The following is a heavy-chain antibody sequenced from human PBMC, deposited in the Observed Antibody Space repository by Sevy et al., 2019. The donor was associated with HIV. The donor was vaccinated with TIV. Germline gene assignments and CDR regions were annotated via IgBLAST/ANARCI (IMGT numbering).Heavy chain of an antibody. CDR2: IKSKSDGGTT. V-gene: IGHV3-15*01. CDR1: GFTFNNVW. D-gene: IGHD3-16*01. J-gene: IGHJ1*01. CDR3: TTGGSLFQH. Sequence: GSLRLSCAASGFTFNNVWMSWVRQAPGKGLEWVAHIKSKSDGGTTDYAAPVRGRFTISRDDSKNTLYLQMNSLKTDDTAVYYCTTGGSLFQHWGQGTLVTVSS.